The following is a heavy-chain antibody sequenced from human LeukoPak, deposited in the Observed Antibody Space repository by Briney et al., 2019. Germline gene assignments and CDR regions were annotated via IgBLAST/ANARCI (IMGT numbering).Heavy chain of an antibody. J-gene: IGHJ3*02. CDR2: ISRSGGSI. D-gene: IGHD2-2*01. CDR3: ARSLKVSAALDVFDI. Sequence: GGSLRLSCAASEFAFSSHSMNWVRQAPGKGLEWVSSISRSGGSIYHADSLKGRFTISRDNAKNSLYLQMNSLRAEDTAVYFCARSLKVSAALDVFDIWGQGTMVTVSS. CDR1: EFAFSSHS. V-gene: IGHV3-21*01.